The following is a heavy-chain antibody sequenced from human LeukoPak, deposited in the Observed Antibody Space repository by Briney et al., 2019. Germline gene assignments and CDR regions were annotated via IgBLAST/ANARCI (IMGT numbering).Heavy chain of an antibody. CDR3: AKEGPYDFWSGYPENWFDP. Sequence: GGSLRLSCAASGFTFTSYGTHWVRQAPGKGLEWVAFIRYDGSNKYYADSVKGRFTISRDNSKSTLYPQMNSLRAEDTAVYYCAKEGPYDFWSGYPENWFDPWGQGTLVTVSS. CDR2: IRYDGSNK. V-gene: IGHV3-30*02. D-gene: IGHD3-3*01. J-gene: IGHJ5*02. CDR1: GFTFTSYG.